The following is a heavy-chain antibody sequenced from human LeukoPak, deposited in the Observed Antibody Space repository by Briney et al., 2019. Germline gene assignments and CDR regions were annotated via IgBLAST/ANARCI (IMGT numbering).Heavy chain of an antibody. D-gene: IGHD6-19*01. CDR2: LNLDGSDK. Sequence: QSGGSLRLSCVVSGFTFSESWMSWVRQAPGKGLGWVASLNLDGSDKYYVDSVKGRFTISRDNAKNSLYLQMDSLRVEDTAVYYCARGYSSGLHFDYWGQGTLVTVSS. CDR1: GFTFSESW. V-gene: IGHV3-7*01. J-gene: IGHJ4*02. CDR3: ARGYSSGLHFDY.